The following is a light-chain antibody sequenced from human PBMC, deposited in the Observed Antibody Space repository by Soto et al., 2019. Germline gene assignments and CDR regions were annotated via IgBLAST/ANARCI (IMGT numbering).Light chain of an antibody. CDR1: QSVGTY. V-gene: IGKV3-11*01. J-gene: IGKJ4*01. CDR3: QQRSDWPST. Sequence: EIVLTHSPATLSLSPAERATLYCRASQSVGTYFAWYQQKPGQAPRLLIYDSSNRATGIPARFSGSGSGTDFTLTISSLEPEDFAVYYCQQRSDWPSTFGGGTKVDIK. CDR2: DSS.